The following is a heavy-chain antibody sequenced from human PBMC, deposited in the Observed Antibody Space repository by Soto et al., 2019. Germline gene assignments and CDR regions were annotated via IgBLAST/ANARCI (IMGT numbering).Heavy chain of an antibody. J-gene: IGHJ5*02. CDR2: TYFRSKWYN. Sequence: SQTLSLPCAISGDSVSSNTASWNWIRQSPSRGLEWLGRTYFRSKWYNDYAVSVKGRIIINPDTSNNQFSLQLNSVTPEDTAVYFCAKGDNLGPKTGYAFDPWGQGIMVTV. V-gene: IGHV6-1*01. CDR3: AKGDNLGPKTGYAFDP. CDR1: GDSVSSNTAS. D-gene: IGHD5-12*01.